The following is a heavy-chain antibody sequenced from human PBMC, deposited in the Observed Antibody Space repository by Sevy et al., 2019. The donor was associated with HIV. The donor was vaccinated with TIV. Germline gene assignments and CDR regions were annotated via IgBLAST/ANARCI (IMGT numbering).Heavy chain of an antibody. Sequence: GGSLRLSCAASGFTFSSYWMSWVRQAPGKGLEWVANIKQDGSEKYYVDSVKGRFTISRENAKNSLYLKMNSLRAEDTAVYYCARNFYGNWFDPWGQGTLVTVSS. D-gene: IGHD4-17*01. CDR3: ARNFYGNWFDP. CDR1: GFTFSSYW. V-gene: IGHV3-7*01. CDR2: IKQDGSEK. J-gene: IGHJ5*02.